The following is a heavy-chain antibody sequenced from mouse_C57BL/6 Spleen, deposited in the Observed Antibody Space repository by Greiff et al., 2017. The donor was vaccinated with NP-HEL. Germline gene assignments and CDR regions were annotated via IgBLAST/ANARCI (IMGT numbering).Heavy chain of an antibody. D-gene: IGHD2-4*01. Sequence: EVKLVESGGGLVQPGGSLKLSCAASGFTFSDYYMYWVRQTPEKRLEWVAYISNGGGSTYYPDTVQGRFTLSRDNANNTLYLQMIRLKSEDTAMYYCARRGLRKDYAMDYWGQGTSVTVSS. J-gene: IGHJ4*01. CDR1: GFTFSDYY. V-gene: IGHV5-12*01. CDR2: ISNGGGST. CDR3: ARRGLRKDYAMDY.